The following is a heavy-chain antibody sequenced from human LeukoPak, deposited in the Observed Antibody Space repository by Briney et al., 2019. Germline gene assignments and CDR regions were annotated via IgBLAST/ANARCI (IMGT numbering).Heavy chain of an antibody. CDR3: ARPRGAWYNAFDI. CDR2: IYPGDFDT. J-gene: IGHJ3*02. CDR1: GYRFTSYW. D-gene: IGHD6-13*01. Sequence: PGESLKISCKGSGYRFTSYWIGWVRQMPGKGLEWMGIIYPGDFDTRYSPSFEGQVTISADKSIRTAYLQSASLKASDSAMYYCARPRGAWYNAFDIWGQGTMVTVSS. V-gene: IGHV5-51*01.